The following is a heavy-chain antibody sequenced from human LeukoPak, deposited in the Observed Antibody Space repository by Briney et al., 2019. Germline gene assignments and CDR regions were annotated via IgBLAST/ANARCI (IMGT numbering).Heavy chain of an antibody. CDR2: IYYSGST. J-gene: IGHJ4*02. CDR1: GGSISSYY. CDR3: ARTNYYGSEGFDY. Sequence: SETLSLTCTVSGGSISSYYWSWIRQPPGKGLEWIGYIYYSGSTNYNPSLKSRVTISVDTSKNQFSLKLSSVTAADTAVYYCARTNYYGSEGFDYWGQGTLVTVSS. D-gene: IGHD3-10*01. V-gene: IGHV4-59*01.